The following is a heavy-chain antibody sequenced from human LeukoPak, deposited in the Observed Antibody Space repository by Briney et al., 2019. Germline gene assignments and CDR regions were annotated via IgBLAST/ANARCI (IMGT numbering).Heavy chain of an antibody. CDR1: GYTFTGYY. CDR2: INPNSGGT. V-gene: IGHV1-2*02. Sequence: ASVKVSCKASGYTFTGYYMHWVRQAPGQGLEWMGWINPNSGGTNYAQKFQGRVTMTRDTSISTAYMELSRLRSDDTAVYYCARVDIVATIIGDFDYWGQGTLVTVSS. D-gene: IGHD5-12*01. J-gene: IGHJ4*02. CDR3: ARVDIVATIIGDFDY.